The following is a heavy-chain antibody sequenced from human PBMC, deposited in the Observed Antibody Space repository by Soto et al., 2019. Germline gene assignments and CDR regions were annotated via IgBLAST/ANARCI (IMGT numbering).Heavy chain of an antibody. CDR1: GYTFTSYY. Sequence: QVQLVQSGAEVKKPGASVKVSCKASGYTFTSYYMHWVRQAPGQGLEWMGIINPSGGSTSYAQKSQGRVTMTRDTSTSTVYMELSSLRSEDTAVYYCARDLGTVTTRPDAFDIWGQGTMVTVSS. D-gene: IGHD4-4*01. V-gene: IGHV1-46*01. J-gene: IGHJ3*02. CDR2: INPSGGST. CDR3: ARDLGTVTTRPDAFDI.